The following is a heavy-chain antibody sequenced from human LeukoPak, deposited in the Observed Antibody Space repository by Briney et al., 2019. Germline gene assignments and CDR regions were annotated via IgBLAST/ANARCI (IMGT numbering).Heavy chain of an antibody. D-gene: IGHD3-22*01. J-gene: IGHJ4*02. CDR2: ITGSGGST. CDR3: AKSSYYDSSGYYREYYFDY. Sequence: GGSLRLSCAASGFSFSTYAMGWVRQAPGKGLEWVSSITGSGGSTYYADSVKGRVTVSRDNSKSTLYLQMNSLRAEDMAVYYCAKSSYYDSSGYYREYYFDYWGQGTLVTVSS. CDR1: GFSFSTYA. V-gene: IGHV3-23*01.